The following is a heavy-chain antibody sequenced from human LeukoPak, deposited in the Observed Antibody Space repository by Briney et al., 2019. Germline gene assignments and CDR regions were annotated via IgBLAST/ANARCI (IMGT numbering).Heavy chain of an antibody. CDR2: IYYSGST. CDR1: GGSISSSSYY. CDR3: ARDWTRGGRWLLLPHFDF. V-gene: IGHV4-39*07. J-gene: IGHJ4*02. Sequence: SETLSLTCTVSGGSISSSSYYWGWIRQPPGKGLEWIGSIYYSGSTYYNPSLKSRVTISVDTSKNQFSLKLSSVTAADTAVYYCARDWTRGGRWLLLPHFDFWGQGTLVTVS. D-gene: IGHD5-24*01.